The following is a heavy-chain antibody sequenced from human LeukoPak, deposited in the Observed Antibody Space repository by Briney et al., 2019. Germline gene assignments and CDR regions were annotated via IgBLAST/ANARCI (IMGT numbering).Heavy chain of an antibody. J-gene: IGHJ4*02. CDR3: ASIGSITMVRGVINDY. V-gene: IGHV1-8*01. CDR2: MNPNSGNT. Sequence: ASVKVSCKASGYTFTSYDINWVRQATGQGLEWMGWMNPNSGNTGYAQKFQGRVTMTRNTSISTAYMELSSLRSEDTAVYYCASIGSITMVRGVINDYWGQGTLVTVSS. D-gene: IGHD3-10*01. CDR1: GYTFTSYD.